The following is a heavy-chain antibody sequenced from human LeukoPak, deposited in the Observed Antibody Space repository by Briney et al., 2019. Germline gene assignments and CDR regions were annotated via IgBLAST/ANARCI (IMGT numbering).Heavy chain of an antibody. Sequence: PGGSLRLSCAASGFTFSSYAMHWVRQAPGKGLEWVSAISGSGGSTYYADSVKGRFTISRDNSKNTLYLQMNSLRAEDTAVYYCAKGPTNNWKNVPSDYWGQGTLVTVSS. J-gene: IGHJ4*02. CDR3: AKGPTNNWKNVPSDY. V-gene: IGHV3-23*01. CDR1: GFTFSSYA. D-gene: IGHD1/OR15-1a*01. CDR2: ISGSGGST.